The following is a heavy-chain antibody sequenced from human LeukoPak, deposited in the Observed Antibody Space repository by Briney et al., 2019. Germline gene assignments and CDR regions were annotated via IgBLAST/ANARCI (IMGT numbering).Heavy chain of an antibody. CDR2: INPNSGGT. CDR1: GYPFTTYE. D-gene: IGHD3-16*01. CDR3: ARGDGVSNWFDP. Sequence: ASVTVSCKTSGYPFTTYEINWVRQAAGQGLEWMGWINPNSGGTNYAQKFQGGVTMTRDTSISTAYMELSRLRSDDTAVYYCARGDGVSNWFDPWGQGTLVTVSS. V-gene: IGHV1-2*02. J-gene: IGHJ5*02.